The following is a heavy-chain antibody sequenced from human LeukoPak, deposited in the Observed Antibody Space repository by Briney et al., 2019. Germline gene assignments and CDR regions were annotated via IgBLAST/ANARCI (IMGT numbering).Heavy chain of an antibody. V-gene: IGHV4-34*01. J-gene: IGHJ6*02. CDR1: GGSFSGYY. CDR3: ARGLRDIVVVPAAIVHYYYGMDV. Sequence: RPSETLSLTCAVYGGSFSGYYWSWIRQPPGKGLEWIGEINHSGSTNYNSSLKSRVTISVDTSKNQFSLKLSSVTAADTAVYYCARGLRDIVVVPAAIVHYYYGMDVWGQGTTVTVSS. CDR2: INHSGST. D-gene: IGHD2-2*01.